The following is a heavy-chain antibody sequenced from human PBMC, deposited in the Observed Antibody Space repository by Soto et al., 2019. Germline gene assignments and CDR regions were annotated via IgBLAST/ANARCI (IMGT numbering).Heavy chain of an antibody. J-gene: IGHJ5*02. CDR1: GFKFRNYA. V-gene: IGHV3-33*01. CDR3: ARAHTMMILDRFDP. D-gene: IGHD3-22*01. CDR2: IWFDGSKK. Sequence: GGSLRLSCAASGFKFRNYAIHWVRQAPGKGLEWLAVIWFDGSKKYYADSVKGRFTISRDNSKNTVSLDMNSLTADDSGVFYCARAHTMMILDRFDPWGHGTLVTVSS.